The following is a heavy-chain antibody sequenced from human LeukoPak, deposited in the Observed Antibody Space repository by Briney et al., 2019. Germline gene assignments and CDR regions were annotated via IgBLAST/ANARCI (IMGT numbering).Heavy chain of an antibody. CDR2: IRSKANSYAT. D-gene: IGHD2-2*01. CDR1: GFTFSGSA. Sequence: GGSLKLSCAASGFTFSGSAMHWVRQASGKGLEWVGRIRSKANSYATAYAASVKGRFTISRDDSKNTAYLQMNSLKTEDTAVYYCTTGGYCSSTSCYEGSWYGMDVWGQGTTVTVSS. J-gene: IGHJ6*02. V-gene: IGHV3-73*01. CDR3: TTGGYCSSTSCYEGSWYGMDV.